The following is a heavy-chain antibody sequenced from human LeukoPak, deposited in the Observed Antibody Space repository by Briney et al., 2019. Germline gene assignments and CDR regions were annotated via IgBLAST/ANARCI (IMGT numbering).Heavy chain of an antibody. CDR3: ARDIELSC. J-gene: IGHJ4*02. V-gene: IGHV3-23*01. CDR2: ISASGGNS. CDR1: GLTFSDSA. Sequence: GGSLRLSCEAPGLTFSDSAMSWVRQASGRGLEWVSLISASGGNSYYADSVKGRFTVSRDSSKNTLHLQMNSLRAEDTAVYYCARDIELSCWGQGTLVTVSS. D-gene: IGHD1-26*01.